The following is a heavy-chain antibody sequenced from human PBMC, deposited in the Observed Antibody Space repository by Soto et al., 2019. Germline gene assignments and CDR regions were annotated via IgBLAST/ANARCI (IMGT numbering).Heavy chain of an antibody. V-gene: IGHV1-46*01. CDR1: GFTFTNYY. J-gene: IGHJ5*02. Sequence: ASVKVSCKASGFTFTNYYIHWVRRAPGQGLEWMGIIKTAGGDTNYAQKFEARVTLTRDTAASTAYMELNSLRSDDTAVYYCARDPIWTYTWNYARLNYLDPWGQGTLVTVSS. CDR2: IKTAGGDT. CDR3: ARDPIWTYTWNYARLNYLDP. D-gene: IGHD1-7*01.